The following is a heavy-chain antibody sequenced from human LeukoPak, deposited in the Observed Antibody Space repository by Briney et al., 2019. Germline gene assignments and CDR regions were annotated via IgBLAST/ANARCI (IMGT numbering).Heavy chain of an antibody. J-gene: IGHJ6*03. D-gene: IGHD3-10*01. Sequence: PGGSLRLSCAASGFTVSSNYMSWVRQAPGKGLEWVSVIYSDGSTYYAASVKGRFTISRDSSKNTVYLQMNSLRAEDTAVYYCAKDGAAGGSDRATYYMDVWGKGTTVTVS. CDR2: IYSDGST. V-gene: IGHV3-53*01. CDR3: AKDGAAGGSDRATYYMDV. CDR1: GFTVSSNY.